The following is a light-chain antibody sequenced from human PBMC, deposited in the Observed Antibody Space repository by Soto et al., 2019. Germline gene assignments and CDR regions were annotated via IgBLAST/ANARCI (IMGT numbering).Light chain of an antibody. CDR2: AAS. V-gene: IGKV1-6*01. CDR1: QDIRNT. Sequence: AIQMTQSPSSLSASVGDRVTISCRASQDIRNTLAWYQQKPGEAPKLLIFAASNLQSGVPSRFSGSGSVTDFTLAITGLQPEDFATYYCLQYYNFSWTFGRGTK. CDR3: LQYYNFSWT. J-gene: IGKJ1*01.